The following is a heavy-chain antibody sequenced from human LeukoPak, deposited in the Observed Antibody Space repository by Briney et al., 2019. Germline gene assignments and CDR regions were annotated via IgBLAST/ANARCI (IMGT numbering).Heavy chain of an antibody. CDR2: IYNTGAT. Sequence: SETLSLTCTVSGASFSRYYWSWIRQPPGKGLEWIGCIYNTGATDYNPSLKSRVSMSVDTSKNLFSLKLNSVTAADTAVYYCARRISSTSGRRFDPRGKGTLVTVSS. V-gene: IGHV4-59*01. CDR3: ARRISSTSGRRFDP. J-gene: IGHJ5*02. D-gene: IGHD6-6*01. CDR1: GASFSRYY.